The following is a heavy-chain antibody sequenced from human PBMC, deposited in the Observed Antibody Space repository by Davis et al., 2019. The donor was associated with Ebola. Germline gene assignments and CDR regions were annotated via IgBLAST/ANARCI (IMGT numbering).Heavy chain of an antibody. Sequence: GESLKISCAASGFTFSSYWMNWVRQAPGKGLEWVSFISASGSPIYYADSIKGRFNIPRDTARNSVHLQMDSLRAEDTAIYYCARVPLTALDYWGQGTLVTVSS. CDR3: ARVPLTALDY. J-gene: IGHJ4*02. D-gene: IGHD3-9*01. CDR2: ISASGSPI. CDR1: GFTFSSYW. V-gene: IGHV3-48*03.